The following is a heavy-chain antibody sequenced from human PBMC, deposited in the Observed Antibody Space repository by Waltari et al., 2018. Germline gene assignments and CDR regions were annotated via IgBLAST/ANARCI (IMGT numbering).Heavy chain of an antibody. CDR1: GFTFSSYG. Sequence: QVQLVESGGGVVQPGRSLRLSCAASGFTFSSYGMHWVRQAPGKGLEWVAVIWYDGSNKYYADAVKGRFTISRDNSKNTLYLQMNSLRAEDTAMYYCAKDRRGSSWVDYWGQGTLVTVSS. CDR3: AKDRRGSSWVDY. CDR2: IWYDGSNK. V-gene: IGHV3-30*18. D-gene: IGHD6-13*01. J-gene: IGHJ4*02.